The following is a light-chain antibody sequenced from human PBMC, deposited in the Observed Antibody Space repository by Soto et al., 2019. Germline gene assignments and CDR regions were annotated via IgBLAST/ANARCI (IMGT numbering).Light chain of an antibody. J-gene: IGKJ4*01. CDR1: QVISKY. Sequence: IPLTQSPSSLSASVGDRVTITCRASQVISKYLAWYQQKPGTAPKLLIYLASTLQGGVPSRFSGSGSGTDFSLTISSLQPADVATYYCQYLNSFPLTFGGGTKVEIK. CDR2: LAS. V-gene: IGKV1-9*01. CDR3: QYLNSFPLT.